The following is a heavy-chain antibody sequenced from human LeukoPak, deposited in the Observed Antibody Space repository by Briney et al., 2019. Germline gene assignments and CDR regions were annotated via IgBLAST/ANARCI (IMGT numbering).Heavy chain of an antibody. CDR1: GFTFSSYW. D-gene: IGHD6-13*01. CDR2: IKQDGSQK. CDR3: ARESPTGYSSSWLDY. J-gene: IGHJ4*02. Sequence: GGSLRLSCAASGFTFSSYWMNWVRQAPGKGLEWVANIKQDGSQKYYLDSVKGRFTISRDNAKNSLYLQMTSLRAEDTAVYYCARESPTGYSSSWLDYWGQGTLVTVSS. V-gene: IGHV3-7*01.